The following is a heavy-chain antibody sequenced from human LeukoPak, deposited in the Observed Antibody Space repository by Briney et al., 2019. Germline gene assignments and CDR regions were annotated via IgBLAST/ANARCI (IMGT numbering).Heavy chain of an antibody. J-gene: IGHJ5*02. CDR1: GYTFTGYY. D-gene: IGHD3-22*01. V-gene: IGHV1-2*02. Sequence: GASVKVSCKASGYTFTGYYMHWVRQAPGQGLEWMGWINPNSGGTNYAQKFQSRVTMTRDTSISTAYMELSRLRSDDTAVYYCARAPYYYDSSGYSYNWFDPWGQGTLVTVSS. CDR2: INPNSGGT. CDR3: ARAPYYYDSSGYSYNWFDP.